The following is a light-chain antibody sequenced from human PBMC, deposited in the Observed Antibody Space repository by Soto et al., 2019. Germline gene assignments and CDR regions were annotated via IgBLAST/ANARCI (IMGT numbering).Light chain of an antibody. Sequence: EMVLKQSPGTLSVSPGERATLSCRASQTISSNYLAWYQQKPGQAPSLLIYGTSSRATGIPDRFIGSGSGSEFTLTISRLEPEDSAMYYCQQYGKWTFGRGTKVEIK. CDR1: QTISSNY. CDR3: QQYGKWT. CDR2: GTS. V-gene: IGKV3-20*01. J-gene: IGKJ1*01.